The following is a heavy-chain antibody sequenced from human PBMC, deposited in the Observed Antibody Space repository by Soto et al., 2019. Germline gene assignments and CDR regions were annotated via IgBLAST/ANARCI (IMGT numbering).Heavy chain of an antibody. CDR1: GGSISSSSYY. J-gene: IGHJ5*02. V-gene: IGHV4-39*01. CDR2: IYYSGST. CDR3: ARLGRLRFFEWSFLSNWFDP. D-gene: IGHD3-3*01. Sequence: SETPSLTCTVSGGSISSSSYYWGWIRQPPGKGLEWIGSIYYSGSTYYNPSLKSRVTISVDTSKNQFSLKLSSVTAADTAVYYCARLGRLRFFEWSFLSNWFDPWGQGTQVTVSS.